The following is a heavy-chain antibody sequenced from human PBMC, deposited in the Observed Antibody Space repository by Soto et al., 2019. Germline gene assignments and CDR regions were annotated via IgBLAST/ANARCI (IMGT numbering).Heavy chain of an antibody. CDR3: AHRGSMVTPGQYYYGMDV. CDR2: ISGSGGST. Sequence: PGGSLRLSCAASGFTFSSYAMSWVRQAPGKGLEWGSAISGSGGSTYYADSVKGRFTISRDNSKNTLYLQMNILRAEDTAVYYCAHRGSMVTPGQYYYGMDVWGQGTTVTVSS. V-gene: IGHV3-23*01. J-gene: IGHJ6*02. D-gene: IGHD5-18*01. CDR1: GFTFSSYA.